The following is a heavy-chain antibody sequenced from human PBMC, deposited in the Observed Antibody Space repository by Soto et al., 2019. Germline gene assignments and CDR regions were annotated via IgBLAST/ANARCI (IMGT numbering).Heavy chain of an antibody. V-gene: IGHV4-31*03. Sequence: SETLSLTCTVSGGSISSGGYYWSWIRQHPGKGLEWIGYIYYSGGTYYNPSLKSRVTISVDTSTNQFSLKLRSGTAADTAVYYCARGGDYGGNSRHWPFDLWGRGTLVTVSS. CDR2: IYYSGGT. CDR3: ARGGDYGGNSRHWPFDL. J-gene: IGHJ2*01. CDR1: GGSISSGGYY. D-gene: IGHD4-17*01.